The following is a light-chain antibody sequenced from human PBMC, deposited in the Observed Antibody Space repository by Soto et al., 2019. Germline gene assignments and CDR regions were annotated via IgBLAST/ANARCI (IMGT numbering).Light chain of an antibody. V-gene: IGKV1-27*01. CDR1: QGIRNF. Sequence: DIQMTQSPPSLSASVGDRVTITCRASQGIRNFVAWYQQKPGKAPKLLIYAASTLQSGPPSRFSGSGSGTDFPLTINSLQPEDVATYSCQKYSSVPVFGPGTKVEIK. CDR3: QKYSSVPV. CDR2: AAS. J-gene: IGKJ3*01.